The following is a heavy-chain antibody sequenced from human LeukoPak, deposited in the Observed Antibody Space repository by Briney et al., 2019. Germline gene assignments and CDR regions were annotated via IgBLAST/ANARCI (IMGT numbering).Heavy chain of an antibody. Sequence: SETLSLTCTVSGVSISSSSYYWGWIRQPPGKGLEWIGSIYYSGSTYYNPSLKSRVTISVDTSKNQFSLKLSSVTAADTAVYYCARVHAGTTIYYGMDVWGQGTTVTVSS. D-gene: IGHD1-7*01. J-gene: IGHJ6*02. CDR1: GVSISSSSYY. CDR3: ARVHAGTTIYYGMDV. CDR2: IYYSGST. V-gene: IGHV4-39*01.